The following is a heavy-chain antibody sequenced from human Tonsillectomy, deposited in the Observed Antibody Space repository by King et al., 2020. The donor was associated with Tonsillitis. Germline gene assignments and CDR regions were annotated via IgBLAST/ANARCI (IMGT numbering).Heavy chain of an antibody. V-gene: IGHV4-39*01. J-gene: IGHJ3*02. CDR1: GGSISSSSYY. CDR2: IYYSGST. CDR3: ARRAGGDKDAFDI. D-gene: IGHD3-16*01. Sequence: QLQESGPGLVKPSETLSLTCTVSGGSISSSSYYWGWIRQPPGKGLEWIGSIYYSGSTYYNPSLKSRVTISVDTSKNHFSLKLSSVTAADTAVYYCARRAGGDKDAFDIWGQGTMVTVSS.